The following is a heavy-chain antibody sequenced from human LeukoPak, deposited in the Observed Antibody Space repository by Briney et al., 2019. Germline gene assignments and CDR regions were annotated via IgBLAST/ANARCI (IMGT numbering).Heavy chain of an antibody. D-gene: IGHD6-19*01. J-gene: IGHJ4*02. V-gene: IGHV4-4*02. CDR1: GGSISSSNW. CDR3: AAGIVVAGRLYFDY. Sequence: SSETLSLTCAVSGGSISSSNWWSWVRQPPGKGLEWIGEIYHSGSTNYNSSLKSRVTISVDKSKNQFSLKLSSVTAADTAVYYCAAGIVVAGRLYFDYWGQGTLVTVSS. CDR2: IYHSGST.